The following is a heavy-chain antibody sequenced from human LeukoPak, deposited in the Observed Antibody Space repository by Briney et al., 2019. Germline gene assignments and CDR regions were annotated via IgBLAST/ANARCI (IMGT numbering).Heavy chain of an antibody. CDR2: INHSGST. V-gene: IGHV4-34*01. Sequence: PSETLSLTCAVYGGSFSGYYWSWIRQPPGKGLEWIGEINHSGSTNYNPSLKSRVTISVDTSKNQFSLKLSSVTAADTAVYYCARHVASGSYPYYFDYWGQGTLVTVSS. J-gene: IGHJ4*02. CDR1: GGSFSGYY. D-gene: IGHD1-26*01. CDR3: ARHVASGSYPYYFDY.